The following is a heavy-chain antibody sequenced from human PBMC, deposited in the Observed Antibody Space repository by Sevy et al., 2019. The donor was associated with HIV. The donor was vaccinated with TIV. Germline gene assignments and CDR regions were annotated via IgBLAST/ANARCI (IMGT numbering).Heavy chain of an antibody. Sequence: GGSLRLSCAASGFTFSSYAMHWVRQAPGKGLEWVAVISYDGSNKYYADSVKGRFTISRDNSKNTLYLQMNRLRAEGQALYYCAEAACKGGYFDYWGQGTLVTVSS. CDR2: ISYDGSNK. J-gene: IGHJ4*02. V-gene: IGHV3-30-3*01. CDR3: AEAACKGGYFDY. CDR1: GFTFSSYA. D-gene: IGHD3-16*01.